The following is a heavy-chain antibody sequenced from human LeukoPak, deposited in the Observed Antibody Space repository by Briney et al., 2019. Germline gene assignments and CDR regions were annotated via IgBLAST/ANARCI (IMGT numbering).Heavy chain of an antibody. CDR1: GGSISSYY. J-gene: IGHJ6*03. Sequence: SETLSLTCTVSGGSISSYYWSWIRQPPGKGLEWIGYIYTSGSTNYNPSLKSRVTMSVDTSKNQFSLKLSSVTAADTAVYYCARTPNYDSSGYLVHYYYYMDVWGKGTTVTVSS. CDR3: ARTPNYDSSGYLVHYYYYMDV. V-gene: IGHV4-4*08. CDR2: IYTSGST. D-gene: IGHD3-22*01.